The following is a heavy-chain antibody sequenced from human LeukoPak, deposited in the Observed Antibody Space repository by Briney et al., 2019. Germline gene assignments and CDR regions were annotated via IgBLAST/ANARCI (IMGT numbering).Heavy chain of an antibody. CDR1: GGSISSYY. CDR2: ISTSGNT. CDR3: ARHRSKWLQSSFDY. J-gene: IGHJ4*02. Sequence: SETLSLTCTVSGGSISSYYWSWIRQPAGKGLESIGHISTSGNTYDNPSLKSRVTISVDTSKNQFSLKLNSVTAADTAVYYCARHRSKWLQSSFDYWGQGTLVTVSS. V-gene: IGHV4-4*08. D-gene: IGHD5-24*01.